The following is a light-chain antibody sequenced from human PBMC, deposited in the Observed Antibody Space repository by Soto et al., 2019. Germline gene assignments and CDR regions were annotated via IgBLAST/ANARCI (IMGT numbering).Light chain of an antibody. CDR3: SSYTTTGTHV. J-gene: IGLJ1*01. CDR2: EVS. CDR1: ISDVGGYNY. V-gene: IGLV2-14*01. Sequence: QSVLTQPASVSGSPGQSITISCTGTISDVGGYNYVSWYQQHPGKAPKLMIYEVSNRPSGISNRFSGSKSGNTASLTISGLQAEDEADYYCSSYTTTGTHVFGTGTKLTVL.